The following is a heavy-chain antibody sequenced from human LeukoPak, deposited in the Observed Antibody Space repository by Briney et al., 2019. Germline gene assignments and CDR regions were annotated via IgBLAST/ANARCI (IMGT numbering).Heavy chain of an antibody. Sequence: SETLSLTCAVYGGSFSGYSWNWIRQPPVKGLEWIWEINHSGGTNYNPSLKSRVTISVDTSKKQFSLKLSSVTAADTAVYYCARGVDYYGVWGQGTLVTVSS. CDR3: ARGVDYYGV. CDR1: GGSFSGYS. CDR2: INHSGGT. J-gene: IGHJ4*02. D-gene: IGHD3-10*01. V-gene: IGHV4-34*01.